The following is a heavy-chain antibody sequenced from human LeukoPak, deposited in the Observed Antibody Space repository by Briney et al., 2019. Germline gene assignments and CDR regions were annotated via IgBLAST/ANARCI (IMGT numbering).Heavy chain of an antibody. V-gene: IGHV1-69*13. CDR1: GGTFSSYA. CDR2: IIPIFGTA. Sequence: ASVKVSCKASGGTFSSYAISWVRQAPGQGLEWMGGIIPIFGTANYAQKFQGRVTITADESTSTAYMELSSLRSEDTAVYYCARPSPGYSSSWYPHFDYWGQGTLVTVSS. CDR3: ARPSPGYSSSWYPHFDY. D-gene: IGHD6-13*01. J-gene: IGHJ4*02.